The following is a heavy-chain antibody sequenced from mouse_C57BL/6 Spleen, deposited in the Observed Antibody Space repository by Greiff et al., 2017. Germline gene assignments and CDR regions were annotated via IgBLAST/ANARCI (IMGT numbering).Heavy chain of an antibody. Sequence: VQLQQSGAELVRPGASVTLSCKASGYTFTDYEMHWVKQTPVHGLEWIGAIDPETGGTAYNQKFKGKAILTADKSSSTAYMELRSLTSEDSAVYYCTDYYGSGGDYWGQGTSVTVSS. D-gene: IGHD1-1*01. J-gene: IGHJ4*01. CDR3: TDYYGSGGDY. CDR1: GYTFTDYE. V-gene: IGHV1-15*01. CDR2: IDPETGGT.